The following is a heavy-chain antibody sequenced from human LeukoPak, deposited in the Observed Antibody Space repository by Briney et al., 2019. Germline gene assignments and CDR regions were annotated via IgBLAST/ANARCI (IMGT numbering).Heavy chain of an antibody. V-gene: IGHV1-18*01. Sequence: ASVKLSCEASGYAFTRYGISGVRPAPGQGVEWMGWITAYNGKTNKTQKLRGRATMPKETPTSTASIELSRLRPDDPPVYSCARDDVEEGAHPFDYWGQGTLVTVSS. CDR3: ARDDVEEGAHPFDY. CDR2: ITAYNGKT. D-gene: IGHD1-26*01. J-gene: IGHJ4*02. CDR1: GYAFTRYG.